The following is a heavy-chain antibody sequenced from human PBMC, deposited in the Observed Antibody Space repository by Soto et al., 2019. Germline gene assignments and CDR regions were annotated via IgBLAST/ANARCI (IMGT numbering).Heavy chain of an antibody. CDR3: ARGGYRDYAWFDP. Sequence: HPGGSLRLSCAASGFTFSTSDIHWVRQAPGKGLEWVAVIWSDGSDKYYADSVKGRFTISRDNSKNMLYLQMNILRAEDTAVYYCARGGYRDYAWFDPWGHGTLVTVSS. CDR1: GFTFSTSD. D-gene: IGHD4-17*01. J-gene: IGHJ5*02. CDR2: IWSDGSDK. V-gene: IGHV3-33*01.